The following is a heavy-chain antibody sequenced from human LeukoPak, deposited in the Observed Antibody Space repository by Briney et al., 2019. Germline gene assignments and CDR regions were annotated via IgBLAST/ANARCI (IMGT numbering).Heavy chain of an antibody. Sequence: PGGSLRLSCAASGFTLSDYWMHWVRQVPGEGLVWVSRIDPDGSTTNYADSVKGRFTTSRDNAKNTLYLQMNSRRAEDTALYYCTRVQAGRSGLMDVWGRGTTVTVSS. CDR3: TRVQAGRSGLMDV. CDR1: GFTLSDYW. V-gene: IGHV3-74*01. D-gene: IGHD2-8*02. CDR2: IDPDGSTT. J-gene: IGHJ6*02.